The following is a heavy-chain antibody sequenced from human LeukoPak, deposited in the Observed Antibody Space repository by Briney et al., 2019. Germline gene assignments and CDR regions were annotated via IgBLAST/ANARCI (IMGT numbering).Heavy chain of an antibody. CDR1: GFTFDDYA. CDR2: MSGSGGST. Sequence: GGSLRLPCAASGFTFDDYAMSWVRQAPGKGLEWVSGMSGSGGSTYYADSVKGRFTISRDNSKNTLYLQMNTLRAEDTAVYYCAKDREYSYVYDAFDIWGQGTLVTVSS. CDR3: AKDREYSYVYDAFDI. V-gene: IGHV3-23*01. J-gene: IGHJ3*02. D-gene: IGHD3-16*01.